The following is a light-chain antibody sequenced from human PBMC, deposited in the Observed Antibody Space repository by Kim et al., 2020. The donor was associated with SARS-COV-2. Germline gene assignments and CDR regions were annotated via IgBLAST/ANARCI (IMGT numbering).Light chain of an antibody. J-gene: IGLJ3*02. CDR3: CSYAGSYILV. CDR1: NSDVGGYNY. V-gene: IGLV2-11*01. CDR2: DVN. Sequence: QSALTQPRSVSGSPGQSVTISCTGTNSDVGGYNYVSWYQHRPGKAPKLMIYDVNKRPSGVPDRFSGSKSGNTASLAISGLRAEDEANYYCCSYAGSYILVFGGGTKLTVL.